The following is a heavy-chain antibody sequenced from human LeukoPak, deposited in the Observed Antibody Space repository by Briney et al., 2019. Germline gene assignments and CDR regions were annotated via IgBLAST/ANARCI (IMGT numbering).Heavy chain of an antibody. Sequence: PGGSLRLSCAASGLTFSTSSFHWVRQAPGKGLEWVAFIRHDGSDKYYAGSVKGRFISSRDNSKNNVYLQMNSLRIEDSALYYCANDFNWATDYWGQGTLVTVSS. CDR3: ANDFNWATDY. J-gene: IGHJ4*02. CDR1: GLTFSTSS. CDR2: IRHDGSDK. V-gene: IGHV3-30*02. D-gene: IGHD1-1*01.